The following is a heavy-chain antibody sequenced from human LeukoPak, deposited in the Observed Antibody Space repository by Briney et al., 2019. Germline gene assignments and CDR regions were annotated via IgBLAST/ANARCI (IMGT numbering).Heavy chain of an antibody. CDR1: GGSFSGYY. Sequence: PSETLSLTCAVYGGSFSGYYWSWIRQPPGKGLEWIGEINHSGSTNYNPSLKSRVTISVDTSKNQFSLKLSSVTAADTAVYYCARDRITMVRGVTRGNWFDPWGQGTLVTVSS. V-gene: IGHV4-34*01. D-gene: IGHD3-10*01. CDR2: INHSGST. J-gene: IGHJ5*02. CDR3: ARDRITMVRGVTRGNWFDP.